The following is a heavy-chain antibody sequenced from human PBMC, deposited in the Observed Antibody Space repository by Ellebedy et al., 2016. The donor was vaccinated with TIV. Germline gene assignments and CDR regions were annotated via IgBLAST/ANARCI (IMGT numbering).Heavy chain of an antibody. CDR2: IKRDGSEK. CDR1: GFIFSAYW. J-gene: IGHJ4*02. CDR3: ATRYQSASDSYLGAFDY. V-gene: IGHV3-7*03. Sequence: PGGSLRLSCAASGFIFSAYWMTWVRQAPGRGLEWVANIKRDGSEKSYVDSVKGRFTISRDNAKTSLFLQMDSLRAEDTAVYYCATRYQSASDSYLGAFDYWGAGALVTVSS. D-gene: IGHD2-2*01.